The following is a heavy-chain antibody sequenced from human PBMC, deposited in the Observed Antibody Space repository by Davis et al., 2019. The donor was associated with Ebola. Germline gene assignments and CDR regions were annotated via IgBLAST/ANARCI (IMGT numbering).Heavy chain of an antibody. CDR2: ISRTSSYK. V-gene: IGHV3-21*06. D-gene: IGHD6-13*01. Sequence: GGSLRLSCAASGFTFSSYTINWVRHAPGKGLEWVSSISRTSSYKHYADSVRGRFTISRDNFKNSVYLQMDSLTAENTAVYYCARDSDASSWSAFDYWGQGTLVTVSS. J-gene: IGHJ4*02. CDR1: GFTFSSYT. CDR3: ARDSDASSWSAFDY.